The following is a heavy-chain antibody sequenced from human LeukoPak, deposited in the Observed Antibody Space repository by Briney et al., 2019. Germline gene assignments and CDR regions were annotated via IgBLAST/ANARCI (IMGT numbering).Heavy chain of an antibody. V-gene: IGHV4-61*03. CDR2: IDNSGDT. J-gene: IGHJ4*02. CDR3: ARAAATFDS. CDR1: GASVGSGIYY. Sequence: SETLSLTCTVSGASVGSGIYYWTWIRQPPGKGLEWIGYIDNSGDTNYNPPLKSRLTISQDTPKNHFSLRLTSVTAADTAVYYCARAAATFDSWGQGTLVTVSS. D-gene: IGHD6-13*01.